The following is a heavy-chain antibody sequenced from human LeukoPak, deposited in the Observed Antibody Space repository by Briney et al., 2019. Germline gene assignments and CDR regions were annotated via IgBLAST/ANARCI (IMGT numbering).Heavy chain of an antibody. CDR2: INPSGGST. Sequence: VASVKVSCKASGYTFTSYYMHWVRQAPGQGLEWMGIINPSGGSTSYAQKFQGRVAMTRDTSTSTVYMELSSLTSEDTAVHYCARDHDHAYSFDYWGQGTLVPVSS. J-gene: IGHJ4*02. D-gene: IGHD1-14*01. V-gene: IGHV1-46*01. CDR1: GYTFTSYY. CDR3: ARDHDHAYSFDY.